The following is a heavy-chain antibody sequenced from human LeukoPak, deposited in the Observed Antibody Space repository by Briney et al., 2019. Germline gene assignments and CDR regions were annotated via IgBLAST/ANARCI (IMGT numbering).Heavy chain of an antibody. V-gene: IGHV1-2*02. J-gene: IGHJ4*02. CDR1: GYTFTGYY. CDR2: INPNSGGT. D-gene: IGHD6-13*01. Sequence: GASVKVSCKASGYTFTGYYIHWVRQAPGQGLEWMGWINPNSGGTNYAQKFQGRVTMTRDTSISTAYMELSSLRSDDTAVYYCARDRGYSSSWYEGDFDYWGQGTLVTVSS. CDR3: ARDRGYSSSWYEGDFDY.